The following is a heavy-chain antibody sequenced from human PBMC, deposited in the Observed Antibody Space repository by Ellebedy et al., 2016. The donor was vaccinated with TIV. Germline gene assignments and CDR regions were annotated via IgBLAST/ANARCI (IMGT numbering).Heavy chain of an antibody. V-gene: IGHV4-31*03. CDR1: GGSVSSGGYY. Sequence: MPSETLSLTCTVSGGSVSSGGYYWSWLRQHPGKGMEWIGYIYYSGRTYYNPSLKSGVTISVDPSKNQFSLKLSSVTAADTAVYYCARESITMFRGVIVYWGQGTLVTVSS. D-gene: IGHD3-10*01. J-gene: IGHJ4*02. CDR2: IYYSGRT. CDR3: ARESITMFRGVIVY.